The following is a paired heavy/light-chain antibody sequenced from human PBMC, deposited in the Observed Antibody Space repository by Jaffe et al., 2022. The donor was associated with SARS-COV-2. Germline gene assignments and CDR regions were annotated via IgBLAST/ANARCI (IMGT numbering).Light chain of an antibody. CDR1: QSISSW. V-gene: IGKV1-5*03. CDR2: KAS. CDR3: QQYNSYSRT. J-gene: IGKJ4*01. Sequence: DIQMTQSPSTLSASVGDRVTITCRASQSISSWLAWYQQKPGKAPKLLIYKASSLESGVPSRFSGSGSGTEFTLTISSLQPDDFATYYCQQYNSYSRTFGGGTKVEIK.
Heavy chain of an antibody. CDR2: IYYSGST. CDR1: GGSISSYY. CDR3: ARDAKKYYDFWSGSGNWYFDL. D-gene: IGHD3-3*01. V-gene: IGHV4-59*01. J-gene: IGHJ2*01. Sequence: QVQLQESGPGLVKPSETLSLTCTVSGGSISSYYWSWIRQPPGKGLEWIGYIYYSGSTNYNPSLKSRVTISVDTSKNQFSLKLSSVTAADTAVYYCARDAKKYYDFWSGSGNWYFDLWGRGTLVTVSS.